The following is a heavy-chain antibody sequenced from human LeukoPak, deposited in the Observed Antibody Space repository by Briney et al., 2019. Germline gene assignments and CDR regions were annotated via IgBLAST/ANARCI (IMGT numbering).Heavy chain of an antibody. Sequence: AGGSPRLSCAASGFTFSTYAMSWVRQAPGKGLEWVSLIGGSDGRTRYADSVKGRFTISRDNSKNTLYLQMNSLGAEDTAVYYCAKDSSSYDWGYMDVWGKGTTVTISS. CDR1: GFTFSTYA. V-gene: IGHV3-23*01. CDR2: IGGSDGRT. J-gene: IGHJ6*03. D-gene: IGHD3-22*01. CDR3: AKDSSSYDWGYMDV.